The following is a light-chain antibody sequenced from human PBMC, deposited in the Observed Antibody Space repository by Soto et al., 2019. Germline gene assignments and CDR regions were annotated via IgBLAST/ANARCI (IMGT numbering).Light chain of an antibody. CDR3: SSYTSSSTLVV. CDR1: SSDVCGYNY. CDR2: DVS. Sequence: QSALTQPASVSGSPGQSITISCTGTSSDVCGYNYVSWYQQHPGKAPKLMIYDVSNRPSGVSNRFSGSKSGNTASLTISGLQAEDEADYYCSSYTSSSTLVVFGGGTKRTVL. J-gene: IGLJ2*01. V-gene: IGLV2-14*01.